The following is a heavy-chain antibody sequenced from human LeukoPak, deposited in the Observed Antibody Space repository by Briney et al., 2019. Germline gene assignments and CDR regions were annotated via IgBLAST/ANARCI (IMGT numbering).Heavy chain of an antibody. D-gene: IGHD1-1*01. CDR3: ARGGDGWNPPYEY. CDR1: GFTFTTYY. V-gene: IGHV3-7*01. CDR2: IKQDGSEK. J-gene: IGHJ4*02. Sequence: GGSLRLSCAASGFTFTTYYMSWVRQAPGKGLEWVANIKQDGSEKYYVDSVKGRFTISRDNAKNSLYLQMNSMRAEDTAVYYCARGGDGWNPPYEYWGQGTLVTVSS.